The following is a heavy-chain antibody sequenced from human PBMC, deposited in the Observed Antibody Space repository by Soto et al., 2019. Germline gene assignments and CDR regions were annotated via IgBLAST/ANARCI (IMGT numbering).Heavy chain of an antibody. J-gene: IGHJ6*02. CDR3: ARDHGLAWAVRPANYYYAMDV. V-gene: IGHV1-18*04. Sequence: QAQLAQSGPELKSPGASVKVSCKASGYTFTDYAISWVRQAPGQGFQWVGWISPYSGNTTSAENFFDRVTMTTDTSTKTADWELRSLRSDATAVYYCARDHGLAWAVRPANYYYAMDVWGQGTTVTVSS. CDR1: GYTFTDYA. D-gene: IGHD3-10*01. CDR2: ISPYSGNT.